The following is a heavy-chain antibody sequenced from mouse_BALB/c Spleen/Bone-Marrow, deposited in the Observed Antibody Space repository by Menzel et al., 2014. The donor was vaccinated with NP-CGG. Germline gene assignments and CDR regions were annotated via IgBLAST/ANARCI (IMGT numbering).Heavy chain of an antibody. D-gene: IGHD2-10*02. Sequence: VQLQQSGAELVKPGASVKLSCTASGFNIKDTYMHWVKQRPEQGLEWIGRIDPANGNTKYDPKFQGKATITADTSSNTAYLQLSSQTSEDTAVYYCARGIFLYGNFLLDYWGQGTSVTVSS. V-gene: IGHV14-3*02. CDR3: ARGIFLYGNFLLDY. CDR2: IDPANGNT. J-gene: IGHJ4*01. CDR1: GFNIKDTY.